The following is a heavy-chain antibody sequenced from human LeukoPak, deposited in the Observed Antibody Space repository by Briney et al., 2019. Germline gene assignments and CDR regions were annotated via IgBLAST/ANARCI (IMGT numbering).Heavy chain of an antibody. D-gene: IGHD3-10*01. V-gene: IGHV3-53*01. CDR3: ASGSGSYRTPYYYMDG. CDR1: GLPHRRNY. CDR2: IYSGGST. Sequence: GGPLSLPHAASGLPHRRNYMSWAPHPPGKGLEYGSDIYSGGSTYYADSVKGRFTISTDNSKSTLYLQMNSLRAEDTAVYYCASGSGSYRTPYYYMDGWGTGTTVTAS. J-gene: IGHJ6*03.